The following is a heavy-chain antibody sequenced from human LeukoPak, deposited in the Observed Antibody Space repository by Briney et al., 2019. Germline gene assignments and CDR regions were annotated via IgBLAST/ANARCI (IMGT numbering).Heavy chain of an antibody. CDR2: ISWNSGSI. CDR1: GFTFDDYA. D-gene: IGHD3-10*01. V-gene: IGHV3-9*01. J-gene: IGHJ3*02. Sequence: GGSLRLSCAASGFTFDDYAMHWVRQAPGKGLEWVSGISWNSGSIGYADSVKGRFTISRDNAKNSLYLQMNSLRAEDTALYYCARQYGSGSYYAFDIWGQGTMVTVSS. CDR3: ARQYGSGSYYAFDI.